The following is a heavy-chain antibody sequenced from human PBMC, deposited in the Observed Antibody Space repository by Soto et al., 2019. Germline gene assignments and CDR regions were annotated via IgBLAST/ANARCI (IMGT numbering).Heavy chain of an antibody. V-gene: IGHV3-23*01. J-gene: IGHJ3*01. Sequence: EVQLLESGGGVIQPGVALRLTCAASGFTFISYAMSWVRQAPGKGLEWGSAISDRGGSTYYRDSVEGRFTISRDTSKNSLFLQMNSLRAEDTAVYYCANLNYGDSYVPWGQGTMVTVSS. CDR3: ANLNYGDSYVP. CDR1: GFTFISYA. CDR2: ISDRGGST. D-gene: IGHD4-17*01.